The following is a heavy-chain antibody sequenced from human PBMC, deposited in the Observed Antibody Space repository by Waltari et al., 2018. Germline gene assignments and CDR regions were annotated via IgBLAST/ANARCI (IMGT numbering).Heavy chain of an antibody. CDR3: TRDLSPESDGSYYDAFDI. J-gene: IGHJ3*02. D-gene: IGHD3-10*01. Sequence: EAQLVESGGGLVHPGGSLRLSCAAYGFTFNKYWMTWVRQAPGKGLGWVANIKEVGMLYYYLDSVRGRFTISRDNPRNSLYLQMNNLRAEDAAVYYCTRDLSPESDGSYYDAFDIWGQGTRVFVSS. CDR1: GFTFNKYW. CDR2: IKEVGMLY. V-gene: IGHV3-7*01.